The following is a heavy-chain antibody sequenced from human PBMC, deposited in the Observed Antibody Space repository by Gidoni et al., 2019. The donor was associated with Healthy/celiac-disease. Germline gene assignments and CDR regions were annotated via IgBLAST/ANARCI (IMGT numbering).Heavy chain of an antibody. J-gene: IGHJ4*02. CDR2: IWYDGSNK. V-gene: IGHV3-33*01. CDR3: ARDQRIAARRSNNFDY. D-gene: IGHD6-6*01. Sequence: QVQLVESGGGVVQPGRSLRLSCAASGFTFSSYGMHWVRQAPGKGLEWVAVIWYDGSNKYYADSVKGRFTISRDNSKNTLYLQMNSLRAEDTAVYYCARDQRIAARRSNNFDYWGQGTLVTVSS. CDR1: GFTFSSYG.